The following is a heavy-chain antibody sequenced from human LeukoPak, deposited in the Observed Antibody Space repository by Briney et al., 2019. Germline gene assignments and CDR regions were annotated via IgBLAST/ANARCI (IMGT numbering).Heavy chain of an antibody. J-gene: IGHJ4*02. CDR3: AKDYYYDGSGYSYYFDY. D-gene: IGHD3-22*01. CDR2: ISYDGSNK. Sequence: GGSLRLSCAASGFTFSSYGMHWVRQAPGKGLEWVAVISYDGSNKYYADSVKGRFTISRDNSKNTLYLQMNSLRAEDTAVYYCAKDYYYDGSGYSYYFDYWGQGTLVTVSS. CDR1: GFTFSSYG. V-gene: IGHV3-30*18.